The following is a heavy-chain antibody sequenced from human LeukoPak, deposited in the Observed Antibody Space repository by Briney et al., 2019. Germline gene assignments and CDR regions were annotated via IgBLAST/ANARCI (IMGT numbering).Heavy chain of an antibody. Sequence: GGSLRLSCAASEFTFSTYWRSWVRQAPGKGLEWVANIKHDGSEKYYVDSVKGRFTIYRDNAKNSLYLQMNSLRVEDTAVYYCASRGSSSWFNWFDPWGQGTLVTVSS. V-gene: IGHV3-7*01. CDR3: ASRGSSSWFNWFDP. J-gene: IGHJ5*02. D-gene: IGHD6-13*01. CDR1: EFTFSTYW. CDR2: IKHDGSEK.